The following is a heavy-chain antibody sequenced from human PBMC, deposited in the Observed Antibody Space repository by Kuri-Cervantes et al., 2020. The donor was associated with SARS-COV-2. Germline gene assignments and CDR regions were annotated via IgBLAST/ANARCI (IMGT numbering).Heavy chain of an antibody. Sequence: GESLKISCAASGFTFSSYSMNWVRQAPGKGLGWVSSISSSSSYIYYADSVKGRFTISRDNAKNSLYLQMNSLRAEDTAVYYCARGVVVTAANMGYDAFDIWGQGTMVTVSS. CDR2: ISSSSSYI. J-gene: IGHJ3*02. CDR1: GFTFSSYS. CDR3: ARGVVVTAANMGYDAFDI. V-gene: IGHV3-21*01. D-gene: IGHD2-2*01.